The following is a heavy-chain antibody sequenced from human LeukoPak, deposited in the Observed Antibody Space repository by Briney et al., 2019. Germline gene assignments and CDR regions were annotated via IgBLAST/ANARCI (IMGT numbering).Heavy chain of an antibody. V-gene: IGHV4-59*01. Sequence: KPSETLSHTCTVSGGSISSYYWSWIRQPPGKGLEWIGYIYYSGSTNYNPSLKSRVTISVDTSKNQFSLKLSSVTAADTAVYYCARDPTVVVPAADAFDIWGQGTMVTVSS. D-gene: IGHD2-2*01. CDR3: ARDPTVVVPAADAFDI. CDR1: GGSISSYY. CDR2: IYYSGST. J-gene: IGHJ3*02.